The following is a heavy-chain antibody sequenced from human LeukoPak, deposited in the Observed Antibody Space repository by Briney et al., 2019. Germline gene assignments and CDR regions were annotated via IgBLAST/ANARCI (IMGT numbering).Heavy chain of an antibody. CDR1: GFTFSRYA. CDR3: VEVYDYVSEY. D-gene: IGHD3-16*01. Sequence: PGGSLRLSCAASGFTFSRYAMSWVRQAPGKGLEWVSGISDSGGSTYYADSVKGRFTISRDNSKNTLFLQMNSLRAEDTAVYYCVEVYDYVSEYWGQGTLVTVSS. V-gene: IGHV3-23*01. CDR2: ISDSGGST. J-gene: IGHJ4*02.